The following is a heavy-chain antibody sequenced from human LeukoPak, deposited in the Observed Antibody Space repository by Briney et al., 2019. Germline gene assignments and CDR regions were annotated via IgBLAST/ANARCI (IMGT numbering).Heavy chain of an antibody. CDR3: ARGGNIGYNYNAFDV. CDR2: ISNDGSNK. Sequence: GGSLRLSCAASGFTFSSYAMHWVRQAPGKGLEWVTVISNDGSNKYYADSVKGRFTISRDNSKNTLYLQMNSLRAEDTAVFYCARGGNIGYNYNAFDVWGQGTMVTVSS. V-gene: IGHV3-30-3*01. D-gene: IGHD3-22*01. CDR1: GFTFSSYA. J-gene: IGHJ3*01.